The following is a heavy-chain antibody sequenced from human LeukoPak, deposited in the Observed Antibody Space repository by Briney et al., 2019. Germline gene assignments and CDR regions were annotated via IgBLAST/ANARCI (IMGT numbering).Heavy chain of an antibody. CDR2: NENGGTT. V-gene: IGHV3-23*01. Sequence: GGSLRLSCVGSGFTFRSHAMSWVRQAPEKGLEFVSGNENGGTTYYADSVKGRFSISRDNSKNTLYLQMDSLRGEDTAVYYCAKEYSVRNQFDYWGQGTLVAVSS. CDR1: GFTFRSHA. CDR3: AKEYSVRNQFDY. J-gene: IGHJ4*02. D-gene: IGHD1-14*01.